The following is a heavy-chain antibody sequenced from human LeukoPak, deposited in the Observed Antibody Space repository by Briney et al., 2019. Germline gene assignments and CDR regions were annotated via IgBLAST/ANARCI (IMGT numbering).Heavy chain of an antibody. Sequence: GASVKVSCKASGGTFSSYAISWVRQAPGQGLEWMGRIIPILGIANYAQKFQGRVTITADKSTSTAYMELSSLRSEDTAVYYCARGGEASLLWFGELSADYWGQGTLVTVSS. CDR3: ARGGEASLLWFGELSADY. CDR2: IIPILGIA. CDR1: GGTFSSYA. D-gene: IGHD3-10*01. J-gene: IGHJ4*02. V-gene: IGHV1-69*04.